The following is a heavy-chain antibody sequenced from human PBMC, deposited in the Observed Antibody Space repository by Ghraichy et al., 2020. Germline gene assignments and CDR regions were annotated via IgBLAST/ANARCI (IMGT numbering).Heavy chain of an antibody. D-gene: IGHD3-3*01. CDR1: GGTFSSYA. CDR2: IIPIFGTA. V-gene: IGHV1-69*06. CDR3: ARATRFWSGYYD. J-gene: IGHJ4*02. Sequence: SVKVSCKASGGTFSSYAISWVRQAPGQGLEWMGGIIPIFGTANYAQKFQGRVTITADKSTSTAYMELSSLRSEDTAVYYCARATRFWSGYYDWGQGTLVTVSS.